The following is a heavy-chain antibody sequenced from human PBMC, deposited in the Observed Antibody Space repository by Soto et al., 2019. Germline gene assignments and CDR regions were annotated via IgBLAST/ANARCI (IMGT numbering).Heavy chain of an antibody. J-gene: IGHJ4*02. V-gene: IGHV5-51*01. CDR2: IYPGDSDT. CDR1: GYSFTRYL. CDR3: ARAFQPGIAVAGNLYFDY. D-gene: IGHD6-19*01. Sequence: PGESLNLSCKGSGYSFTRYLIGWVRQMPGKGLEWMGIIYPGDSDTRYSPSFQGQVTISADKSISTAYLQWSSLKASDTAMYYCARAFQPGIAVAGNLYFDYWGQGTLVTVSS.